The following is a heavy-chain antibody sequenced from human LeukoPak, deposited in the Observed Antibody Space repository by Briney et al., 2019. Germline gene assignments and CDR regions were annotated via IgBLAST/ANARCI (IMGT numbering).Heavy chain of an antibody. CDR1: EFTFSSYE. CDR2: ISASGSGSNI. CDR3: VRVRRDGSNFDF. V-gene: IGHV3-48*03. J-gene: IGHJ4*02. Sequence: PGGSLRLSCVGSEFTFSSYEMNWVRQAPGKGLEWLSYISASGSGSNILYADSVKGRFTISRDNAENSLYLQMNSLRAEDTGVYYCVRVRRDGSNFDFWGQGTLVTVSS. D-gene: IGHD5-24*01.